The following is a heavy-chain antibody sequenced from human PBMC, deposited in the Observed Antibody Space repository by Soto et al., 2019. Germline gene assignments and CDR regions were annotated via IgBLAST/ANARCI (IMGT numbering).Heavy chain of an antibody. D-gene: IGHD3-10*01. V-gene: IGHV3-23*01. CDR2: ISGSGGST. CDR3: AKGTRWADAFDI. Sequence: PGGSLRLSCAASGFTFSSYAMIWVRQAPGKGLQWVSAISGSGGSTYYADSVKGRFTISRDNSKNTLYLQMNSLRAEDTAVYYCAKGTRWADAFDIWGQGTMVTVSS. J-gene: IGHJ3*02. CDR1: GFTFSSYA.